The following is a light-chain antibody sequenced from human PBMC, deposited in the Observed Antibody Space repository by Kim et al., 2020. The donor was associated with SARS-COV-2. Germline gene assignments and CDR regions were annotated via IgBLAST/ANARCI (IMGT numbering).Light chain of an antibody. CDR2: AAS. J-gene: IGKJ5*01. CDR3: QHDSSYPLT. Sequence: DIQMTQSPSSLSASVGDRVTITCRASQDISNYLAWFQQKPGKAPKSLLYAASSVQSGVPSKFSGSGSRTYFTLTISRLQPEYFATYYCQHDSSYPLTFGHGTRLEIK. V-gene: IGKV1-16*02. CDR1: QDISNY.